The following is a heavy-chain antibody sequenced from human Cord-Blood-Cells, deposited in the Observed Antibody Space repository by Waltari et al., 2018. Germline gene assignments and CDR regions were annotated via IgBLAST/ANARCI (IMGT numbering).Heavy chain of an antibody. CDR2: IKQGGSEK. CDR1: GFTFSRYC. Sequence: EVQLVESGGGLVQPGGSLSLSCAASGFTFSRYCLSWVRQAPGKGLEWGANIKQGGSEKYYVDSVKGRFTISRDNAKNSLYLQMNSLRAEDTAVYYCASGGRTAFDIWGQGTMVTVSS. V-gene: IGHV3-7*01. CDR3: ASGGRTAFDI. D-gene: IGHD3-16*01. J-gene: IGHJ3*02.